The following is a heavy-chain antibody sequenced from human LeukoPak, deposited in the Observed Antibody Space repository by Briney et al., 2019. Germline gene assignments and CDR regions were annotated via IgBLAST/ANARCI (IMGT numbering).Heavy chain of an antibody. CDR2: ISSSSTYT. D-gene: IGHD3-22*01. CDR1: GFTFSDYY. Sequence: GGSLRLSCAASGFTFSDYYMSWIRQAPGKGLEWVSYISSSSTYTNYADSVKGRFTISRDNAKNSLYLQMNSLRAEDTAVYYCATPVGAYYYDSSGYYVYWGQGTLVTVSS. J-gene: IGHJ4*02. CDR3: ATPVGAYYYDSSGYYVY. V-gene: IGHV3-11*03.